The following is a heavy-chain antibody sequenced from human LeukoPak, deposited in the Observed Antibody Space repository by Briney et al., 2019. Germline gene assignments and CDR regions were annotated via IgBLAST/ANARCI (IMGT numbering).Heavy chain of an antibody. J-gene: IGHJ4*02. Sequence: GGSLRLSCAASGFIFTNAWMNWVRQAPGKGLEWVGRIKSKTDGGTTDYAAPVKGRFTVSRDDSKSKLYLQMNSLRAEDTAIYYCAKDRWTTVSGYFDYWGQGILVTVSS. CDR1: GFIFTNAW. D-gene: IGHD4-17*01. V-gene: IGHV3-15*07. CDR3: AKDRWTTVSGYFDY. CDR2: IKSKTDGGTT.